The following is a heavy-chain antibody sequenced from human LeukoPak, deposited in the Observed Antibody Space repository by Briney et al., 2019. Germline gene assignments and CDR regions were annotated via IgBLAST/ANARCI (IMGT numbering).Heavy chain of an antibody. CDR3: ARHNSFGSSWYYFDY. Sequence: SETLSLTCTVSSGSISSSSYYWGWIRQPPGKGLEWIGSIYYSGSTYYNPSLKSRVTISVDTSKNQFSLKLSSVTAADTAVYYCARHNSFGSSWYYFDYWGQGTLVTVSS. J-gene: IGHJ4*02. D-gene: IGHD6-13*01. CDR2: IYYSGST. CDR1: SGSISSSSYY. V-gene: IGHV4-39*01.